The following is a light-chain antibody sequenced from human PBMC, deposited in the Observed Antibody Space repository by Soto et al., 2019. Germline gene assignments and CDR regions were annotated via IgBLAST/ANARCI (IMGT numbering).Light chain of an antibody. CDR2: DAS. J-gene: IGKJ4*01. CDR1: QDISNY. CDR3: QEYDDLPFT. Sequence: DIQMTQSPVSLSASVGDRVTITCQASQDISNYLNWYQQKPGKAPKLLIYDASNLETGVASRFSGSGSETDFTLTISSLQPEDLATYYCQEYDDLPFTFGGGTKVEIK. V-gene: IGKV1-33*01.